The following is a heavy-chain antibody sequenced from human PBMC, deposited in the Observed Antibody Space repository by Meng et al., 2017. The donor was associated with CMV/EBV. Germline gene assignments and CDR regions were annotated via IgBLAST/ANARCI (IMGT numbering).Heavy chain of an antibody. CDR2: INHSGST. D-gene: IGHD3-22*01. Sequence: QVQLQQWGAGRFKPSETLSLPCAVYGGSFSGYYWSWIRQPPGKGLEWIGEINHSGSTNYNPSLKSRVTISVDTSKNQFSLKLSSVTAADTAVYYCARVWDSGWDYWGQGTLVTVSS. V-gene: IGHV4-34*01. CDR1: GGSFSGYY. CDR3: ARVWDSGWDY. J-gene: IGHJ4*02.